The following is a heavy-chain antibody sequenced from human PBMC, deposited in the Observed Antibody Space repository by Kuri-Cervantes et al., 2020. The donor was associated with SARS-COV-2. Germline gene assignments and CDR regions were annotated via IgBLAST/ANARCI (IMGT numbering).Heavy chain of an antibody. V-gene: IGHV3-33*08. CDR2: IWNDGSNK. CDR1: GFTFSTYD. D-gene: IGHD3-10*01. Sequence: LSLTCAASGFTFSTYDMYWVRQAPGKGLEWVALIWNDGSNKYYADSVKGRFTISRDNSKNTLYLQMDSLRGDDTAVYYCARDVGDSGSDYWGQGTLVTVSS. J-gene: IGHJ4*02. CDR3: ARDVGDSGSDY.